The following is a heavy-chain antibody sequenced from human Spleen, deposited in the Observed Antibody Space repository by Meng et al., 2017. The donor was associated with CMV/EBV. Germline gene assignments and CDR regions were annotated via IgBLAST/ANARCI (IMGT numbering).Heavy chain of an antibody. V-gene: IGHV1-46*01. CDR2: INPSGGGT. D-gene: IGHD7-27*01. J-gene: IGHJ2*01. Sequence: QVQLVQSGAEVKKPGASVKVSCKASGYTFTSYYMHWVRQAPGQGLEWMGIINPSGGGTSYAPKFQGRVTMTRDTSTSTVYMELSSLRSEDTAVYYCARSRTGVFGYFDLWGRGTLVTVSS. CDR1: GYTFTSYY. CDR3: ARSRTGVFGYFDL.